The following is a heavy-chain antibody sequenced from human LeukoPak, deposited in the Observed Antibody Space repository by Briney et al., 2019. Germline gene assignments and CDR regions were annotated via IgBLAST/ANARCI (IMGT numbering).Heavy chain of an antibody. CDR3: ARSRQASGLFSS. V-gene: IGHV4-30-2*01. D-gene: IGHD3-10*01. J-gene: IGHJ5*02. CDR2: IYDRGSA. CDR1: GYAISSGGFS. Sequence: TSETLSLTCTVSGYAISSGGFSWNWIRQPPGKGLEWIGCIYDRGSASYNPSLKSRFSISVGRPKNQYFLNVSSLTAVDTAVYYCARSRQASGLFSSWGQGTLVVVSS.